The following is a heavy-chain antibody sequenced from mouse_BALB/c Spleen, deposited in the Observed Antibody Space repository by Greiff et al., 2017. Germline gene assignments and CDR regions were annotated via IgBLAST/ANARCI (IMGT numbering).Heavy chain of an antibody. CDR1: GFTFSSYA. CDR3: ASRGENDMDY. V-gene: IGHV5-9-3*01. Sequence: EVQLQESGGGLVKPGGSLKLSCAASGFTFSSYAMSWVRQTPEKRLEWVATISSGGSYTYYPDSVKGRFTISRDNAKNTLYLQMSSLRSEDTAMYYCASRGENDMDYWGQGTSVTVSS. CDR2: ISSGGSYT. J-gene: IGHJ4*01.